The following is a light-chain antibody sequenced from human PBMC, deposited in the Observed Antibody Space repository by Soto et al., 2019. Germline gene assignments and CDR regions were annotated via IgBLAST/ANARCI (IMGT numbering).Light chain of an antibody. V-gene: IGKV3-20*01. CDR3: QQYDSSPRT. CDR1: QSVSSSY. CDR2: GAS. Sequence: ESVLTQSPGTLSLSQGERATLSCRASQSVSSSYLAWYQQKPGQAPRVLIYGASSRATGIPDRFSGSGSGTDFTLTISRLEPEDVAVYYCQQYDSSPRTFGQGTNVEIK. J-gene: IGKJ1*01.